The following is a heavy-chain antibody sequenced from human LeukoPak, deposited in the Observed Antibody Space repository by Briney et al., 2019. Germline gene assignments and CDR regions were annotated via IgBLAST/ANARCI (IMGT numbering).Heavy chain of an antibody. CDR3: ARVPSGPSYYYYYMDV. CDR2: IYYSGTT. Sequence: SETLSLTCTVSGGSISNYYWNWIRQPPGKGLEWIGYIYYSGTTNYNPSLKSRVTISVDTSKNQISLKLSSVTAADTAVYYCARVPSGPSYYYYYMDVWGKGTTVTISS. V-gene: IGHV4-59*01. D-gene: IGHD1-14*01. CDR1: GGSISNYY. J-gene: IGHJ6*03.